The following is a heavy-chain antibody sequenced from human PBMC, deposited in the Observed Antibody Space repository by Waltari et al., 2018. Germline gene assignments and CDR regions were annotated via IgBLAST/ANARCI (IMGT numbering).Heavy chain of an antibody. J-gene: IGHJ3*02. CDR1: GFGFSAYW. Sequence: EVQLVESGGDLVQPGGSLSLSCAASGFGFSAYWMHWVRQVPGKGLFWVSHINTDGSDANYADSVKGRFTISRDNAKNSLYLEMSSLRVEDTAVYYCAFSRGWSSPFGAYDSWGQGTRVIVSS. CDR3: AFSRGWSSPFGAYDS. CDR2: INTDGSDA. V-gene: IGHV3-74*01. D-gene: IGHD6-19*01.